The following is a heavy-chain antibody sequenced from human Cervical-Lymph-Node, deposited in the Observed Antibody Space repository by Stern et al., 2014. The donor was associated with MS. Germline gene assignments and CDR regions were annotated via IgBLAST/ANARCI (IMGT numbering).Heavy chain of an antibody. CDR2: ISYDGDNK. CDR3: AKDPRIYDSSGYLDA. J-gene: IGHJ5*02. D-gene: IGHD3-22*01. V-gene: IGHV3-30*18. Sequence: VPLVESGGGVVQPGRSLRLSCAASGFTFSLYDMHWVRQAPGKGLEWVAVISYDGDNKFYTDSVKGRFTISRDSSKSTLYLQLNSLRPEDTAIYYCAKDPRIYDSSGYLDAWGQGTLVTVSS. CDR1: GFTFSLYD.